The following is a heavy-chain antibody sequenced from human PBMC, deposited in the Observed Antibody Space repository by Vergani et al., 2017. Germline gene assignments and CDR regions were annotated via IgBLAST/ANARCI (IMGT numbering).Heavy chain of an antibody. CDR2: ISSSSSTI. J-gene: IGHJ3*02. Sequence: EVQLVESGGGLVQPGGSLRLSCAASGFTFSSYSMNWVRQAPGKGLEWVSYISSSSSTIYYADYVKGRFTISRDNAKNSLYLQMNSLRAEDTAVYYCAGDRSADSWDDAFDIWGQGTMVTVSS. V-gene: IGHV3-48*01. CDR1: GFTFSSYS. D-gene: IGHD2-15*01. CDR3: AGDRSADSWDDAFDI.